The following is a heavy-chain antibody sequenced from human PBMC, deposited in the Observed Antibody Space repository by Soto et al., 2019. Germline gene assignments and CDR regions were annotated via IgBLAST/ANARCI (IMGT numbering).Heavy chain of an antibody. J-gene: IGHJ4*02. V-gene: IGHV4-59*08. CDR2: IYYSGST. D-gene: IGHD3-9*01. CDR3: ARLEGLATISYYFDF. Sequence: SETLSLTCSVSGGSISSYYWSWIRQPPGKGLEWIGYIYYSGSTNYNPSLKSRVTISVDTSKSQFSPNLNSVTAADSAVYFCARLEGLATISYYFDFWGQGALVTVS. CDR1: GGSISSYY.